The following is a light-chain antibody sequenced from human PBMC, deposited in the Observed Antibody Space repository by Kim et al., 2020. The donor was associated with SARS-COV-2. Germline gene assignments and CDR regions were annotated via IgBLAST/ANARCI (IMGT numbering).Light chain of an antibody. CDR2: YNT. Sequence: RTARFRGGGNDIGTKSVRCDQARPGQAPVMVIYYNTDRPSGIPWRVSGSNSGNTATLTISGVEAGDEADYYFQVWDRSSDYVFFGGGTQLTVL. J-gene: IGLJ2*01. CDR3: QVWDRSSDYVF. V-gene: IGLV3-21*04. CDR1: DIGTKS.